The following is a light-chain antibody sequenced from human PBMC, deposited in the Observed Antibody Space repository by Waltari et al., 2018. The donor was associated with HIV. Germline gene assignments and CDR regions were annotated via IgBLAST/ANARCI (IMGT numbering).Light chain of an antibody. CDR1: KLGDKY. CDR2: QDS. CDR3: QAWDSSTGGVV. V-gene: IGLV3-1*01. Sequence: SHELTQPPSVSVSPGQTASITCSGDKLGDKYACWYQQKPGQSPVLVIYQDSKRPSGIPERFSGSNSGNTATLTISGTQAMDEADYYCQAWDSSTGGVVFGGGTKLTVL. J-gene: IGLJ2*01.